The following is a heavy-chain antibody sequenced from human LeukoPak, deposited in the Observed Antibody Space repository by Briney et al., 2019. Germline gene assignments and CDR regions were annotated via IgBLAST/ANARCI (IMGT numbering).Heavy chain of an antibody. Sequence: SETLSLTCTVSGGSISIISSSTYYWGWIRQAPGKGLEWIGSLYYGENSHYNPSLKSRATLSVDTSNNQFSLKPTSVTAADAAVYCCARQLPSAAADTRGYFDYWGQGTVVTVSS. CDR3: ARQLPSAAADTRGYFDY. CDR2: LYYGENS. CDR1: GGSISIISSSTYY. D-gene: IGHD6-25*01. V-gene: IGHV4-39*01. J-gene: IGHJ4*02.